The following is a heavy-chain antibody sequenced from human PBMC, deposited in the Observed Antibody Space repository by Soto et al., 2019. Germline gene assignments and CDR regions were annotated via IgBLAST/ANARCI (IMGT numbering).Heavy chain of an antibody. CDR3: ASPTLGAFDI. CDR1: GGSISKSNYY. V-gene: IGHV4-39*01. CDR2: IYYSGST. D-gene: IGHD3-16*01. J-gene: IGHJ3*02. Sequence: SETLSLTCTVSGGSISKSNYYWVWIRQPPGKGLEWIGSIYYSGSTSYNSSLKSRVTISVDTSKNQFSLRLSAVTAADTAVYYCASPTLGAFDIWGQGTMVTVSS.